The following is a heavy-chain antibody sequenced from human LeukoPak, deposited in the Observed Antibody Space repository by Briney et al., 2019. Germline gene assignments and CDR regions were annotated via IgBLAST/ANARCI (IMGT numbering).Heavy chain of an antibody. V-gene: IGHV4-4*07. Sequence: SETLSLTCTVSGGSISSYYWSWIRQPAGKGLEWIGRIYTSGSTNYNPSLKSRVTISVDTSKNQFSLKLSSVTAADTAVYYCARDQTLLDAFDIWGQGTMVTVSS. J-gene: IGHJ3*02. CDR3: ARDQTLLDAFDI. CDR1: GGSISSYY. CDR2: IYTSGST.